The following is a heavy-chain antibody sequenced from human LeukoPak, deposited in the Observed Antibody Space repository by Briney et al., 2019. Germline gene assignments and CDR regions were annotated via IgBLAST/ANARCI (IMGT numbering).Heavy chain of an antibody. J-gene: IGHJ4*02. V-gene: IGHV4-59*12. CDR1: GGSISSYY. D-gene: IGHD6-13*01. Sequence: PSETLSLTCTVSGGSISSYYWSWIRQPPGKGLEWIGYIYYSGSTNYNPSLKSRVTISVDKSKNQFSLKLSSVTAADTAVYYCARDIRQQLDSIDYWGQGTLVTVSS. CDR3: ARDIRQQLDSIDY. CDR2: IYYSGST.